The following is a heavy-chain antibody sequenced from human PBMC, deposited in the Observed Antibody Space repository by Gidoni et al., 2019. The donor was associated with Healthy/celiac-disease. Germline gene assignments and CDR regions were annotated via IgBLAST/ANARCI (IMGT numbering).Heavy chain of an antibody. V-gene: IGHV4-34*01. D-gene: IGHD6-19*01. CDR1: GGSFSGYY. Sequence: QVQLQQWGAGLLKPSETLSLTSAVYGGSFSGYYWSWIRQPPGKGLEWIGEINHSGSTNYNPSLKSRVTISVDTSKNQFSLKLSSVTAADTAVYYCARESGWYITNNWFDPWGQGTLVTVSS. CDR2: INHSGST. CDR3: ARESGWYITNNWFDP. J-gene: IGHJ5*02.